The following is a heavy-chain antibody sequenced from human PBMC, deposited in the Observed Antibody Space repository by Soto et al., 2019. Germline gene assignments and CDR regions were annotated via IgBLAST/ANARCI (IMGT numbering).Heavy chain of an antibody. Sequence: QVQLHESGPGLVKPSETMSLTCTVSGGSISSYYWGWMRQPPGKGLEWIGDIYYTGTTNYHPSLKSRVTIAITSKNPFSLNLSSVTAADTAVYYCAKSLFDGGGGLSADWGRGTLVTV. CDR3: AKSLFDGGGGLSAD. CDR2: IYYTGTT. V-gene: IGHV4-59*01. D-gene: IGHD2-21*01. J-gene: IGHJ4*02. CDR1: GGSISSYY.